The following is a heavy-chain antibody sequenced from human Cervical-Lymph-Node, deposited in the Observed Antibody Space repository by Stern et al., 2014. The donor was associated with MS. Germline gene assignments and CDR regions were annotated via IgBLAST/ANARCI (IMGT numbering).Heavy chain of an antibody. CDR3: GRTRLSWKSPDPVGYFDY. CDR2: ISSSGITI. J-gene: IGHJ4*02. CDR1: GFTFSDHY. Sequence: QVQLVESGGGLVKPGGSLRLSCAASGFTFSDHYMSFIRQAPGKGLEWISYISSSGITIYYADSVRGRFTISRDNAKNSLYLQMSSLRGDDTAVYYCGRTRLSWKSPDPVGYFDYLGQGTLVTVSS. V-gene: IGHV3-11*01. D-gene: IGHD1-1*01.